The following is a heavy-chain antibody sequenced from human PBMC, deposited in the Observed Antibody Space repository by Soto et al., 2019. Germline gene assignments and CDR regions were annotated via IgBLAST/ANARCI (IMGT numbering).Heavy chain of an antibody. D-gene: IGHD3-10*01. Sequence: QMQLVQSGGGLVKPGGSLRLSCAASGFSFSDYYMSWIRRAPGKGLEWVSCIGASGSPIYFGDSVKGRFSISRDNTNNSLYLQMNSLRPDDTAVYYCARGTYGMDVWGEGTTVIVSP. J-gene: IGHJ6*04. CDR1: GFSFSDYY. CDR2: IGASGSPI. V-gene: IGHV3-11*01. CDR3: ARGTYGMDV.